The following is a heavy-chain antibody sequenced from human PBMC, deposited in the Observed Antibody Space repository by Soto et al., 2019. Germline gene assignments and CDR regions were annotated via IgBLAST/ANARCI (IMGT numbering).Heavy chain of an antibody. D-gene: IGHD2-15*01. CDR2: INHSGST. V-gene: IGHV4-34*01. Sequence: SETLSLTCAVYGGSFSGYYWSWIRQPPGKGLEWIGEINHSGSTNYNPSLKSRVTISVDTSKNQFSLKLSSVTAADTAVYYCASSLGYCSGGSCYGGRHWFDPWGQGTLVTVSS. CDR3: ASSLGYCSGGSCYGGRHWFDP. J-gene: IGHJ5*02. CDR1: GGSFSGYY.